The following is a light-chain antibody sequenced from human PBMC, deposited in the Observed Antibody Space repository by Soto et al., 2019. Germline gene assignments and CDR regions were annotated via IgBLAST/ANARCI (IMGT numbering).Light chain of an antibody. V-gene: IGLV2-14*03. J-gene: IGLJ2*01. CDR1: SGDVGRYNY. CDR3: TSYATASTPHVV. CDR2: DVT. Sequence: QSALTQPASVSGSPGQWITISCTGTSGDVGRYNYVSLYQQHPGEAPKLIIYDVTNRPSGVSKRFSGSKSGNTASLTISGLQAEDEADYYCTSYATASTPHVVFGGWTKVTVL.